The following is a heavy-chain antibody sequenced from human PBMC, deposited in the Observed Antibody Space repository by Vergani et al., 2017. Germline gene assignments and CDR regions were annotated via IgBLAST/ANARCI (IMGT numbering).Heavy chain of an antibody. CDR2: ISSSGGNT. D-gene: IGHD2-15*01. CDR3: AKARDPNCKGGNCYSYYYGLDV. V-gene: IGHV3-23*01. CDR1: GFTFSSSA. Sequence: EVQLLESGGGLVQPGGSLRLSCGASGFTFSSSAMTWVRQAPGKGLEWVSAISSSGGNTFYTDSVKGRFTISRDNSKDTLYLQMNRLRVEDTAIYYCAKARDPNCKGGNCYSYYYGLDVWGQGTTVTDSS. J-gene: IGHJ6*02.